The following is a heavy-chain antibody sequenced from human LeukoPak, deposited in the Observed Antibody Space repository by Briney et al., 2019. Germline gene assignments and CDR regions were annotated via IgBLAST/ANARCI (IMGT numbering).Heavy chain of an antibody. D-gene: IGHD3-22*01. Sequence: PSETLSLTCAVYGGSFRDYYWSWIRQPPGKGLEWIGEINHSGSTNYNPSLKSRVTISLDTSKDQFSLKLTSVTAADTAVYYCAKAPYLSSGSWGQGILVAVSS. CDR2: INHSGST. J-gene: IGHJ3*01. V-gene: IGHV4-34*01. CDR1: GGSFRDYY. CDR3: AKAPYLSSGS.